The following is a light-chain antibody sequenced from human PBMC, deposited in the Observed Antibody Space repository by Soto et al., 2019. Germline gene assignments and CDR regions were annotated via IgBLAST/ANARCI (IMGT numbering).Light chain of an antibody. J-gene: IGKJ2*01. CDR3: QQRSKLPPYT. V-gene: IGKV3-11*01. CDR1: QSVSGY. CDR2: DSS. Sequence: EIVLTQSPATLSLSPGERATLSCRASQSVSGYLAWYQKKPGQAPRLLIYDSSNSATGIPARFSGGGSGTDFTLTISSLEPEDFAVYYCQQRSKLPPYTFSQGTKLEIK.